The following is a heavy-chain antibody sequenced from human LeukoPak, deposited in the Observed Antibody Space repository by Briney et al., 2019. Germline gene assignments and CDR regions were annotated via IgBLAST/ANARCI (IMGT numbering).Heavy chain of an antibody. CDR2: VNPNSSDT. D-gene: IGHD3-9*01. CDR1: GYTFTGYY. J-gene: IGHJ4*02. Sequence: ASVKVSCKASGYTFTGYYLHWVRQAPGQGLEWMGCVNPNSSDTNYAQKFEARVTMNRDTSISTAYMELSRLRFDDTAVYYCARSPDILTGEKFDYWGQGTLVTVSS. CDR3: ARSPDILTGEKFDY. V-gene: IGHV1-2*02.